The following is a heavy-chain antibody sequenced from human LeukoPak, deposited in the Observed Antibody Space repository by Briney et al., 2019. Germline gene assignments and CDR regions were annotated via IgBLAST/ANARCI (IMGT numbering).Heavy chain of an antibody. CDR3: AKNCPVAESSWYLNGCDY. D-gene: IGHD6-13*01. J-gene: IGHJ4*02. CDR1: GFTFSSYG. Sequence: GGSLRLSCAASGFTFSSYGMHWVRQAPGKGLEWVAVISYDGSNKYYADSVKGRFTISRDNSKNTPYLQMNSLRAEDTAVYYCAKNCPVAESSWYLNGCDYWGQGTLVTVSS. CDR2: ISYDGSNK. V-gene: IGHV3-30*18.